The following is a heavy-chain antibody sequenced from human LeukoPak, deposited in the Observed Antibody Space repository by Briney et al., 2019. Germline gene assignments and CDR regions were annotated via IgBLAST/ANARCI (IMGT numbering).Heavy chain of an antibody. J-gene: IGHJ4*02. D-gene: IGHD3-22*01. CDR2: ISAYNGNT. CDR1: GYTFTTYG. V-gene: IGHV1-18*01. Sequence: PSVNVSCTASGYTFTTYGISWVRQAPGQGLEWMGWISAYNGNTNYAQKRQGRVTMTTDTSTSTAYMELRSLRSDDTAVYYCARDLIPIYYYDSSGYYPGVYWGQGTLVTVSS. CDR3: ARDLIPIYYYDSSGYYPGVY.